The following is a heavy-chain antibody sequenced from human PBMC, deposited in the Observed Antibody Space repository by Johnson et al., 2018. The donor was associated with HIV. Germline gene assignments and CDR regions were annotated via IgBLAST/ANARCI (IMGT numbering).Heavy chain of an antibody. CDR1: GFIFSSYG. CDR2: IWYDGSNK. CDR3: ARENGRLGYAFDM. J-gene: IGHJ3*02. Sequence: QVHLVESGGGVVQPGRSLRLSCAASGFIFSSYGMHWVRQAPGRGLEWVAVIWYDGSNKYYADSVTGRFTISRDNSKNSLYLQMNSLRAEDTAVYYCARENGRLGYAFDMWGQGTMVTVSS. D-gene: IGHD3-16*01. V-gene: IGHV3-33*01.